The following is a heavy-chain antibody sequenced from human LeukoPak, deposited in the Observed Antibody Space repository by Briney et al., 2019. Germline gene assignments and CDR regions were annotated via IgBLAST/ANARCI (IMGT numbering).Heavy chain of an antibody. Sequence: PSQTLSLTCTVSGASISSVGYYWRWIRQHPGKGLEWIGFISYTGSSYYNSSLQSRVLISRDTFKNQFSLKMNSVIVADTAMYYCARGDYWGRGTLVTVSS. CDR2: ISYTGSS. V-gene: IGHV4-31*03. CDR1: GASISSVGYY. J-gene: IGHJ4*02. CDR3: ARGDY.